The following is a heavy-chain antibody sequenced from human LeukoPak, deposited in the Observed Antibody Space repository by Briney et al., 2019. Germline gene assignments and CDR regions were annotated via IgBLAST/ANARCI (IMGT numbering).Heavy chain of an antibody. CDR3: AREQYVSFDY. J-gene: IGHJ4*02. CDR2: INSDGSST. Sequence: PGGSLRLSCAASGFTFSAYAMAWVRQAPGKGLEWVSRINSDGSSTSYADSVKGRFTISRDNAKNTLYLQMNSLRAEDTAVYYCAREQYVSFDYWGQGTLVTVSS. V-gene: IGHV3-74*01. D-gene: IGHD3-16*01. CDR1: GFTFSAYA.